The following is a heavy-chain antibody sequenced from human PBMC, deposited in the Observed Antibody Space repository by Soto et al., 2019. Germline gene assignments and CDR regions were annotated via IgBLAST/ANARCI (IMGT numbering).Heavy chain of an antibody. J-gene: IGHJ4*02. CDR3: AREVGWYRYYFDY. D-gene: IGHD6-19*01. V-gene: IGHV3-23*01. CDR1: GFTFSSYV. CDR2: VSTSGGST. Sequence: GVSLRLSCAASGFTFSSYVMSWVRQAPGKGLEWVSAVSTSGGSTFYADSVKGRFTISRDNSKNTLYLQMNSLRAEDTAVYYCAREVGWYRYYFDYWGQGTLVTVSS.